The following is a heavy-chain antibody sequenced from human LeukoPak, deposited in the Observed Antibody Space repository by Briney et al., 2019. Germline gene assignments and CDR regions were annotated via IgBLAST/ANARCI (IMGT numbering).Heavy chain of an antibody. CDR2: MTSSSNYI. CDR3: ARDRGYFDN. V-gene: IGHV3-21*01. CDR1: GFTFSIYS. Sequence: GGSLRLSCAASGFTFSIYSMNWVRQAPGKGLEWLSSMTSSSNYIYYADSVKGRFTISRDNVQNSLYLQMNSLRAEDTAMYYCARDRGYFDNWGQGTLVTVSS. J-gene: IGHJ4*02.